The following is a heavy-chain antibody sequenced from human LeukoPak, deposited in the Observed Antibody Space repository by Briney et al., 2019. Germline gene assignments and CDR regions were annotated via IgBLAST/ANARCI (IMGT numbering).Heavy chain of an antibody. V-gene: IGHV4-34*01. CDR3: ERGLGLYGS. Sequence: PSETLSLTCAVYGGSFSGYYWSWIRQPPGKRLEWIGEINHSGRTNYNPSLKSRVTISVDTSKNQCSLKLSSVTAADTAVYYCERGLGLYGSWGQGTLVTVSS. D-gene: IGHD2-2*02. CDR1: GGSFSGYY. CDR2: INHSGRT. J-gene: IGHJ5*02.